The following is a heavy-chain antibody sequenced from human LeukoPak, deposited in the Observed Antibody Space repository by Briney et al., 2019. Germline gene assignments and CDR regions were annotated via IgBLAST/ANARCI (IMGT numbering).Heavy chain of an antibody. J-gene: IGHJ3*02. V-gene: IGHV4-38-2*01. D-gene: IGHD1-26*01. CDR2: IYHSGST. CDR3: ARLKYIVGARWAFDI. Sequence: SETLSLTCAVSGYSISSGYYWGWIRQPPGKGLEWIGSIYHSGSTYYNPSLKSRVTISVDTSKNQFSLKLSSVTAADTAVYYCARLKYIVGARWAFDIWGQGTMVTVSS. CDR1: GYSISSGYY.